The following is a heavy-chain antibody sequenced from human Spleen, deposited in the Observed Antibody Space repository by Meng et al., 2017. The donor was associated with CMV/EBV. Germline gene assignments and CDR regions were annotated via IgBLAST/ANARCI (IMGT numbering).Heavy chain of an antibody. CDR3: AKDWGQRYDIFTGFWTY. D-gene: IGHD3-9*01. J-gene: IGHJ4*02. Sequence: NLSSYSMHWVRQAPGEGVEGVAANSCSWGCTNYANSGKGRFTISRDKSKNTAYLQMNRLGSEDTAVYYCAKDWGQRYDIFTGFWTYWGQGTLVTVSS. CDR1: NLSSYS. V-gene: IGHV3-23*01. CDR2: NSCSWGCT.